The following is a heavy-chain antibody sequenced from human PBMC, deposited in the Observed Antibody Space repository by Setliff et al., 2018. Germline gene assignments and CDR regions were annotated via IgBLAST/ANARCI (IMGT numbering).Heavy chain of an antibody. CDR2: MYFSGST. J-gene: IGHJ6*03. Sequence: SETLSLTCTVSGGSISTNSYYWGWIRQPPGKGLEWIGSMYFSGSTYYNPSLKSRISISLDTSKNQFSLHLKSVTAADAAVYYCARAWGRRDYSYMDVWGRGTTVTVSS. V-gene: IGHV4-39*07. CDR3: ARAWGRRDYSYMDV. CDR1: GGSISTNSYY. D-gene: IGHD7-27*01.